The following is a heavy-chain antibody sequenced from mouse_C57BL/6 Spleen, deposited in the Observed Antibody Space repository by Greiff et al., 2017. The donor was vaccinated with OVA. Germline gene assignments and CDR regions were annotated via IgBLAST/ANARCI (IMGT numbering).Heavy chain of an antibody. J-gene: IGHJ4*01. V-gene: IGHV1-64*01. D-gene: IGHD5-1*01. CDR2: IHPNSGST. CDR1: GYTFTSYW. Sequence: VQLQQPGAELVKPGASVKLSCKASGYTFTSYWMHWVKQRPGQGLEWIGMIHPNSGSTNYNVKFKSKATLTVDKSSSTAYMQLSSLTSEDSAVYYCAIVPGYAMDYWGQGTSVTVSS. CDR3: AIVPGYAMDY.